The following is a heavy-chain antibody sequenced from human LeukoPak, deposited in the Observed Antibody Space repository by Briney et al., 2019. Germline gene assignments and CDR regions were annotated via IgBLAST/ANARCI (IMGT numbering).Heavy chain of an antibody. Sequence: GESLQISCTASGYSFTSYWIAWVRQMAGKGLEWMGIINPGDSDTRYSQSIQRQVTISAHRSISIAYLQWSSRKASDTAMYYCARGEVGYNCAFWGEGTLVSVSS. D-gene: IGHD5-24*01. CDR1: GYSFTSYW. CDR2: INPGDSDT. V-gene: IGHV5-51*01. CDR3: ARGEVGYNCAF. J-gene: IGHJ4*02.